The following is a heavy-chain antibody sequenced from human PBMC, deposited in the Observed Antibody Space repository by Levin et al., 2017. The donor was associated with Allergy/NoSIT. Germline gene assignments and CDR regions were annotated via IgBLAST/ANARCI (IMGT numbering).Heavy chain of an antibody. Sequence: GESLKISCAASGFTFNNYAMSWVRQAPGKGLEWVSTISGSGDSTYYADSVKGRFTISRDNSKNTLNLHMNTLRAEDTAVYYCAKRDLPGARLGELAFLIDYWSQGTLVTVSS. D-gene: IGHD3-16*01. J-gene: IGHJ4*02. CDR3: AKRDLPGARLGELAFLIDY. CDR1: GFTFNNYA. CDR2: ISGSGDST. V-gene: IGHV3-23*01.